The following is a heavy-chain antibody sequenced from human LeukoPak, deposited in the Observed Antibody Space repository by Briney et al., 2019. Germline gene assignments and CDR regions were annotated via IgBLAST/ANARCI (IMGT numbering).Heavy chain of an antibody. Sequence: GGSLRLSCATSAFTFSTYWMHWVRQAPGKGLVYVSQIKSDGNSTTYADSVKGLFTVSSDNAKNTLYLQMNSLRAEDTAVYYCARSNREFASGTGDFWGQGTLVTVST. CDR1: AFTFSTYW. CDR2: IKSDGNST. CDR3: ARSNREFASGTGDF. J-gene: IGHJ4*02. V-gene: IGHV3-74*03. D-gene: IGHD3-10*01.